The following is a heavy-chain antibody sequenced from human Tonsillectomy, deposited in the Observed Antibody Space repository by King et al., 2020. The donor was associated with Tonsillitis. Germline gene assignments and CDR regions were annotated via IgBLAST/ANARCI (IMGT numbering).Heavy chain of an antibody. Sequence: VQLVESGGGLVKPGGSLRLSCAASGFTFSSFSMNWVRQGPGKGLEWVSSISSSGSYIYYADSVKGRFTISRDNAKNTLYLQMNSLRAEDTAVYYCARGLRYSGSAFDYWGQGTLVTVSS. D-gene: IGHD1-26*01. J-gene: IGHJ4*02. V-gene: IGHV3-21*01. CDR2: ISSSGSYI. CDR1: GFTFSSFS. CDR3: ARGLRYSGSAFDY.